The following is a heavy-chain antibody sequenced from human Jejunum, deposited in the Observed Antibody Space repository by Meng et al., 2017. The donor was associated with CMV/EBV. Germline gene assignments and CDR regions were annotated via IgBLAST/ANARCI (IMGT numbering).Heavy chain of an antibody. CDR2: IHSTGST. D-gene: IGHD2-21*01. V-gene: IGHV4-31*02. Sequence: GASIGRGTDEWSWIRQHPGKGLEWIGLIHSTGSTHDNQALRSRVSISADTSNNLFSLTLTSVTAADTAIYYCARDTIRDGVDYWGQGTLVTVSS. J-gene: IGHJ4*02. CDR3: ARDTIRDGVDY. CDR1: GASIGRGTDE.